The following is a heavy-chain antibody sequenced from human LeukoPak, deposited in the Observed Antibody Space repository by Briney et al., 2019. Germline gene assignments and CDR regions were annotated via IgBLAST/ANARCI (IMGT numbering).Heavy chain of an antibody. D-gene: IGHD3-9*01. V-gene: IGHV1-2*02. CDR3: ARVGDDILTGYYKHLFSY. Sequence: GASVKVSCKASGYTFTAYYMYWVRRAPGQGLEWMGWINPNTGGTNSAQKFQGRVTMTRDTSISTAYMELSRLRSDDTAVYYGARVGDDILTGYYKHLFSYWGQGTLVTVSS. J-gene: IGHJ4*02. CDR2: INPNTGGT. CDR1: GYTFTAYY.